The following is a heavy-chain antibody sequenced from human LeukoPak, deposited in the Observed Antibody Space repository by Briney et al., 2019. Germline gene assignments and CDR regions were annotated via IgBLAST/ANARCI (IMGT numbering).Heavy chain of an antibody. CDR3: ARDLSAGHSSRGFDP. D-gene: IGHD6-13*01. V-gene: IGHV4-4*07. CDR1: GGSISSYY. Sequence: PETLSLTCTVSGGSISSYYWSWIRQPAGKGLEWIGRIYTSGSTNYNPSLKSRVTMSVDTSKNQFSLKLSSVTAADTAVFYCARDLSAGHSSRGFDPWGQGTLVTVSS. J-gene: IGHJ5*02. CDR2: IYTSGST.